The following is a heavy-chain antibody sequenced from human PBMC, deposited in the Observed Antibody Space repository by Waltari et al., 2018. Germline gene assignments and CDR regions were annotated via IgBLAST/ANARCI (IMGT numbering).Heavy chain of an antibody. D-gene: IGHD6-13*01. CDR2: IRYDGSNK. Sequence: QVQLVESGGGVVQPGGSLRLSCAASGFTFSSYGMHWVRQAPGKGLEWVAFIRYDGSNKYYADSVKGRFTISRDNSKNTLYLQMNSLRAEDTAVYYCAKEAGGFDYWGQGTLVTVSS. V-gene: IGHV3-30*02. CDR3: AKEAGGFDY. CDR1: GFTFSSYG. J-gene: IGHJ4*02.